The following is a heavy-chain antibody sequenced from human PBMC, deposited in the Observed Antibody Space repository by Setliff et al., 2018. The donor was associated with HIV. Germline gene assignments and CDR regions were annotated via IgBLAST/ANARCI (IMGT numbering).Heavy chain of an antibody. CDR1: GFTFSDYY. V-gene: IGHV3-11*03. Sequence: GGSLRLSCAPSGFTFSDYYMSWIRQAPGKGLEWLSFISSMSTYTNYADSVKGRFTISRDNAKNSLYLQMNSLSAEDTAVYYCARLGHCYGGGCNFDTFDVWGQGTMVTV. CDR3: ARLGHCYGGGCNFDTFDV. D-gene: IGHD2-15*01. CDR2: ISSMSTYT. J-gene: IGHJ3*01.